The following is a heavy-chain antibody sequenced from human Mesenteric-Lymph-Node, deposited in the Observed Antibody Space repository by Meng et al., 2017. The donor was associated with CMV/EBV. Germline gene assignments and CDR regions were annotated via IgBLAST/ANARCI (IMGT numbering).Heavy chain of an antibody. CDR2: IIPILGIA. Sequence: QVQLVQSGAEVKKPGSSVQVSCKASGGTFSSYTISWVRQAPGQGLEWMGRIIPILGIANYAQKFQGRVTITADKSTSTACMELSSLRSEDTAVYYCAGGIAAAGSRWFDPWGQGTLVTVSS. CDR1: GGTFSSYT. V-gene: IGHV1-69*02. D-gene: IGHD6-13*01. CDR3: AGGIAAAGSRWFDP. J-gene: IGHJ5*02.